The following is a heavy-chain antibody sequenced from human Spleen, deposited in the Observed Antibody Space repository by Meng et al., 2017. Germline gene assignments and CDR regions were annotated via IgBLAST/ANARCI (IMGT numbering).Heavy chain of an antibody. V-gene: IGHV4-34*01. CDR2: INQSGST. D-gene: IGHD1-26*01. CDR1: GGCFSGYS. CDR3: ARFLYSGTYYRVPFDP. J-gene: IGHJ5*02. Sequence: QLQVQRWGSVLLRPSETLSFTCAVYGGCFSGYSWSWIRQPPGKGLEWIGEINQSGSTNYNPSLKSRVTISVDTSKNQFSLNLRSVTAADTAVYYCARFLYSGTYYRVPFDPWGQGTLVTVSS.